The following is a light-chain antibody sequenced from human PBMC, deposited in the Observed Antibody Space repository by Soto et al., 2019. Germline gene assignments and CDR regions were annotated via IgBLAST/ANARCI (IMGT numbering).Light chain of an antibody. V-gene: IGKV1-8*01. CDR1: KDIHNY. Sequence: AVLLTQSPSSFSASTGDRATITGRASKDIHNYLAWYQQVPGKAPKLLLYAASILQTGVPSRFSGSGSGTDFSLTIDGLQSEDFATYFCQQYYNYPWTFGQGTTVE. J-gene: IGKJ1*01. CDR3: QQYYNYPWT. CDR2: AAS.